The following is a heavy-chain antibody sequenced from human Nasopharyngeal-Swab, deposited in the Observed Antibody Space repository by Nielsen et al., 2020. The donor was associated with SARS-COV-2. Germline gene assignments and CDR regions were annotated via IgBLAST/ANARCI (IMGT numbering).Heavy chain of an antibody. CDR1: GGSISSSSYY. D-gene: IGHD6-6*01. CDR3: ARGPLVGVGVYYYYYYGMDV. Sequence: SETLSLTCTVSGGSISSSSYYWGWIRQPPGKGLEWIGEIDHSGSTNYNPSLKSRVTISVDTSKNQFSLTLSSVTAADTAVYYCARGPLVGVGVYYYYYYGMDVWGQGTTVTVSS. CDR2: IDHSGST. J-gene: IGHJ6*02. V-gene: IGHV4-39*07.